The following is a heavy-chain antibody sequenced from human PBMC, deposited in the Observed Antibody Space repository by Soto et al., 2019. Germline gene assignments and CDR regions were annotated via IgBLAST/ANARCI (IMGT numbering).Heavy chain of an antibody. CDR1: GFTFSSYW. V-gene: IGHV3-7*01. D-gene: IGHD2-2*01. Sequence: GGSLRLSCAASGFTFSSYWMSWVRQAPGKGLEWVANIDRDGYEKYYVDSVKGRFTIFRDNAKNSLYLQMNSLRAEDTAVYYCATSCSRSSCYRSGLDPWGQGTLVTVSS. CDR2: IDRDGYEK. CDR3: ATSCSRSSCYRSGLDP. J-gene: IGHJ5*02.